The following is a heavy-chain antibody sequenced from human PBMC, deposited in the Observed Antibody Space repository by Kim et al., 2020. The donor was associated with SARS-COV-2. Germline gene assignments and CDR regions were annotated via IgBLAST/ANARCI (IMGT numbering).Heavy chain of an antibody. D-gene: IGHD3-22*01. J-gene: IGHJ2*01. V-gene: IGHV4-59*13. CDR1: GGSISSYY. CDR2: IYYSGST. Sequence: SETLSLTCTVSGGSISSYYWSWIRQPPGKGLEWVGYIYYSGSTNYNPSLKSRVTISVDTSKNQFSLKLSSVTAADTAVYYCARDLLYDSSGYYNFDIWGRGTLVTVSS. CDR3: ARDLLYDSSGYYNFDI.